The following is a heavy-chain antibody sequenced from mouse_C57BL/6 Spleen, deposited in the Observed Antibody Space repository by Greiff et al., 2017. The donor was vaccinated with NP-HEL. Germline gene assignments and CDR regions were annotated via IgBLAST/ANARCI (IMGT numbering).Heavy chain of an antibody. CDR3: APFDYDGFAY. J-gene: IGHJ3*01. V-gene: IGHV1-4*01. CDR2: INPSSGYT. CDR1: GYTFTSYT. Sequence: VKLVESGAELARPGASVKMSCKASGYTFTSYTMHWVKQRPGQGLEWIGYINPSSGYTKYNQKFKDKATLTADKSSSTAYMQLSSLTSEDSAVYYCAPFDYDGFAYWGQGTLVTVSA. D-gene: IGHD2-4*01.